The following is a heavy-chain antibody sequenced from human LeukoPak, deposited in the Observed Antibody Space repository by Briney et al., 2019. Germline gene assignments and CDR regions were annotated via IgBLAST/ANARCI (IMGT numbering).Heavy chain of an antibody. V-gene: IGHV4-4*07. CDR1: GASFNYYY. Sequence: PSETLSLTCNVSGASFNYYYWSWIRQPAGKGLEWIGRVYLGGSTNYNPSLKSRVMMSLDKANNQFSLRLSSVTAADTAIYYCARDHCDDAAGYPFDRWGQGALVTVSS. D-gene: IGHD2-21*01. CDR2: VYLGGST. J-gene: IGHJ4*02. CDR3: ARDHCDDAAGYPFDR.